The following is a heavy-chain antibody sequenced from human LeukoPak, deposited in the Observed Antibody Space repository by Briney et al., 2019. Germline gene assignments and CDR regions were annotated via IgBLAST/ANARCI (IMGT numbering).Heavy chain of an antibody. CDR1: GGTFSSYA. J-gene: IGHJ6*03. CDR3: AREPEARGYYYYYMDV. V-gene: IGHV1-69*05. CDR2: IIPIFGTA. Sequence: SVKVSFKASGGTFSSYAISWVRQAPGQGLEWMGRIIPIFGTANYAQKFQGRVTITTAESTSTAYMELSSLRSEDTAVYYCAREPEARGYYYYYMDVWGKGTTVTVS.